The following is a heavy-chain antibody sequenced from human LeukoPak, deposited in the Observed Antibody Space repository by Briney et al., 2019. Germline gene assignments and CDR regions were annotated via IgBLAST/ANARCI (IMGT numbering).Heavy chain of an antibody. CDR1: GFTFSSYA. Sequence: GGSLRLFCAASGFTFSSYAMSWVRQAPGKGLEWVSAISGSGGSTYYADSVKDRFTISRDNSKNTLYLQMNSLRAEDTAVYYCAKDRMVRGVIIGGDFDYWGQGTLVTVSS. V-gene: IGHV3-23*01. CDR2: ISGSGGST. J-gene: IGHJ4*02. CDR3: AKDRMVRGVIIGGDFDY. D-gene: IGHD3-10*01.